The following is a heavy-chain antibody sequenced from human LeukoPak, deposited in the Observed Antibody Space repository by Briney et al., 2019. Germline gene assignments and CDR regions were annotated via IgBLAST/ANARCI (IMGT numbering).Heavy chain of an antibody. CDR1: GGSFSGYY. Sequence: SETLSLTCAVYGGSFSGYYWSWIRQPPGKGLEWIGEINHSGSTNYNPSLKSRVTISVDTSKNQFSLKLSSVTAADTAVYYCARGDEYYYDSSGYYPDYWGQGTLVTVSS. V-gene: IGHV4-34*01. CDR3: ARGDEYYYDSSGYYPDY. CDR2: INHSGST. J-gene: IGHJ4*02. D-gene: IGHD3-22*01.